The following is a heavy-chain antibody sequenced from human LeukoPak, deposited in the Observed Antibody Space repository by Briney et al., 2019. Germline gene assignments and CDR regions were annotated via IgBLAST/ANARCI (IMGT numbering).Heavy chain of an antibody. V-gene: IGHV7-4-1*02. CDR2: IDTNTGNP. CDR3: ARVEQELLFRDYYYYGMDV. Sequence: GASVKVSCNASGYTFTSYAMNWVRQAPGQGLEWMGWIDTNTGNPTYAQGFTGRFVFSLDTSVSTAYLQISSLKAEDTAVYYCARVEQELLFRDYYYYGMDVWGQGTTVTVSS. CDR1: GYTFTSYA. D-gene: IGHD1-26*01. J-gene: IGHJ6*02.